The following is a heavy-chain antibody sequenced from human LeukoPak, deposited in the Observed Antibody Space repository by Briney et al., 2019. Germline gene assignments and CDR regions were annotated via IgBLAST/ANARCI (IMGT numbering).Heavy chain of an antibody. CDR3: ASYNRGQLGSFDP. D-gene: IGHD2-2*01. CDR1: GFTFSSYG. J-gene: IGHJ5*02. V-gene: IGHV3-30*03. CDR2: ISYDGSNK. Sequence: GGSLRLSCAASGFTFSSYGMHWVRQAPGKGLEWVAVISYDGSNKYYADSVKGRFTISRDNSKNTLYLQMNSLRAEDTAVYYCASYNRGQLGSFDPWGQGTLVTVSS.